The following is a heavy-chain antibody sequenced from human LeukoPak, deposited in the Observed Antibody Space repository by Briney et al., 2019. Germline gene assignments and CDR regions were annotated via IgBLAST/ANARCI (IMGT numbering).Heavy chain of an antibody. D-gene: IGHD3-22*01. CDR2: IRYDGSNI. Sequence: PGGSLRLSCVASGFTFSSYAMHWVRQAPGKGLEWVAFIRYDGSNIYSADSVKGRFTISRDNAKNSLYLQMNSLRAEDTAVYYCARAYDTTPQWGQGTLVTVSS. V-gene: IGHV3-30*02. CDR3: ARAYDTTPQ. CDR1: GFTFSSYA. J-gene: IGHJ4*02.